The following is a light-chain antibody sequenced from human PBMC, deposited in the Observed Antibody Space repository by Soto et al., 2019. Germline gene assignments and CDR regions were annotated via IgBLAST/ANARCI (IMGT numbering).Light chain of an antibody. Sequence: DIQMTQSPSSLSASVGGRVTITCRASQSISSYLHWYQQKPGKAPKLLIYAASSLQSGVPSRFSGSGSGTDFTLPISSLQPEDFATYYCQQSYSTPWTFGQGTK. CDR1: QSISSY. J-gene: IGKJ1*01. CDR3: QQSYSTPWT. CDR2: AAS. V-gene: IGKV1-39*01.